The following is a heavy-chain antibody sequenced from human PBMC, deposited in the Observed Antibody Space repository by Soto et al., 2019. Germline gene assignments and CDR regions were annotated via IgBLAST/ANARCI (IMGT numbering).Heavy chain of an antibody. D-gene: IGHD6-13*01. CDR1: GFTFSSYA. CDR2: ISGSDGST. CDR3: ARRSSSWYFDY. V-gene: IGHV3-23*01. Sequence: EVQLLESGGGLVQPGGSLRLSCAASGFTFSSYAMNWVRQAPGKGLEWVSVISGSDGSTYYADSVKGRFTISRDNSKNTLNLQMNSRIAEHTSVYYCARRSSSWYFDYWGQGTLVTVSS. J-gene: IGHJ4*02.